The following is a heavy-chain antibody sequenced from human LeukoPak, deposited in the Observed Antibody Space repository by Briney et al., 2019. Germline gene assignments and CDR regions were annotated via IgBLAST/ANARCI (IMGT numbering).Heavy chain of an antibody. CDR2: IYPGDSDT. CDR1: GYTFSTYW. D-gene: IGHD3-3*01. CDR3: ARQNDFRLDY. V-gene: IGHV5-51*01. J-gene: IGHJ4*02. Sequence: GESLKISCKASGYTFSTYWIVWVRQMPGKGLEWMGIIYPGDSDTRYSPSFQGQVTISADKSISTAYVQWSSLKTSDTAMYYCARQNDFRLDYWGQGTLVTVSS.